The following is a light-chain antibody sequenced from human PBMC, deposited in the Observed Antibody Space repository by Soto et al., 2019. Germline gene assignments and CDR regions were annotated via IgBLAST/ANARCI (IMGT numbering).Light chain of an antibody. CDR1: SSNIGAGYD. V-gene: IGLV1-40*01. CDR2: DNN. Sequence: QSVLTQPPSASGAPGQRVTISCTGSSSNIGAGYDVHWYQQLPGTAPKLLIYDNNNRPSGVPDRFSGSKSGTSASLAITGLQAEDEADYYCQSYDSSLSGDVFGTGTKVTVL. J-gene: IGLJ1*01. CDR3: QSYDSSLSGDV.